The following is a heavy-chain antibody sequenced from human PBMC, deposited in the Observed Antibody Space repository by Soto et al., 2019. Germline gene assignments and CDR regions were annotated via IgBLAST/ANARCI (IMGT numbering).Heavy chain of an antibody. CDR2: ISGSGGST. V-gene: IGHV3-23*04. CDR1: GFTFSSYA. D-gene: IGHD1-26*01. J-gene: IGHJ3*02. Sequence: VQLVESGGGVVQPGRSLRLSCAASGFTFSSYAMSWVRQAPGKGLEWVSAISGSGGSTYYADSVKGRFTISRDNSKNTLYLQMNSLRAEDTAVYYCAKASELHYAFDIWGQGTMVTVSS. CDR3: AKASELHYAFDI.